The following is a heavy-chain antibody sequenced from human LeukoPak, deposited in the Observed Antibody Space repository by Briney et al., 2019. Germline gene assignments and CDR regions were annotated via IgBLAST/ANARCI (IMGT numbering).Heavy chain of an antibody. CDR1: GYSFTSYW. Sequence: GESLKISCKGSGYSFTSYWIAWVRQMPGKGLEWMGIIYPGDSDTSYSPSFQGQVTITADKSVSTAYLQWSSLKASDTAMYYCARHVEDYYDSSGYYFDYWGQGTLVTVSS. CDR3: ARHVEDYYDSSGYYFDY. CDR2: IYPGDSDT. D-gene: IGHD3-22*01. V-gene: IGHV5-51*01. J-gene: IGHJ4*02.